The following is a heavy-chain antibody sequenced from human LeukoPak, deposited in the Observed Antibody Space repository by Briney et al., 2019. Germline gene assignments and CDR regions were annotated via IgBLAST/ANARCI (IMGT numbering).Heavy chain of an antibody. CDR1: GYTFIGSY. D-gene: IGHD6-19*01. CDR2: VNPNGGGT. V-gene: IGHV1-2*02. CDR3: ARVEPQSSGWYDPSY. J-gene: IGHJ4*02. Sequence: GASVKVSCKGSGYTFIGSYMHWVRQAPGQGLEWMGWVNPNGGGTCYAQKFQGRVTMTRDTSISTAYMELSRLRSDDTAVYYCARVEPQSSGWYDPSYWGQGTLVTVSS.